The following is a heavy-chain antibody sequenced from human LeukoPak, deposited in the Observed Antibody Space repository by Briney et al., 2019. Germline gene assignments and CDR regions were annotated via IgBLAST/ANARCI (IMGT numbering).Heavy chain of an antibody. J-gene: IGHJ3*02. D-gene: IGHD1-26*01. CDR3: ARDVGASAPDAFDI. V-gene: IGHV3-21*01. CDR2: ISSSSNYI. CDR1: GFTFSTCN. Sequence: GGSLRLSCAASGFTFSTCNMNWVRQAPGKGLEWVSSISSSSNYIYYADSVKGRFTISRDNAKNSLYLQMNSLRAEDTDVYYCARDVGASAPDAFDIWGQGTMVTVSS.